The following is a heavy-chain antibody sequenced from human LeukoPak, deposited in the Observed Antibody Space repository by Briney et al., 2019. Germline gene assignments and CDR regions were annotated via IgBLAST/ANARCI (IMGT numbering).Heavy chain of an antibody. J-gene: IGHJ4*02. V-gene: IGHV3-72*01. CDR3: AKDRTTSPRIFDY. Sequence: GGSLRLSCAGSGFSFSDHYIDWVRQAPGKGPEWIGRTRNKVNSDTTEYAASVKGRFSISRDDSKNSLFLQMNSLRPEDTAVYYCAKDRTTSPRIFDYWGQGSLVTVSS. D-gene: IGHD1-1*01. CDR1: GFSFSDHY. CDR2: TRNKVNSDTT.